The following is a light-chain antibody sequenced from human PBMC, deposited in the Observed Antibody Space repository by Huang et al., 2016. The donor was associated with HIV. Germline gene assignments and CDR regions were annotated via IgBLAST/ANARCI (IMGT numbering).Light chain of an antibody. V-gene: IGKV1-9*01. CDR2: AAS. Sequence: IQFTQSPSSLSASVGDRVTITCRASQGISSYLAWYQQKPGKAPKLQIYAASTLQSGVPSRFSGSGSGTDFTLTISSLQPEDFATYYCQQLNSYPEGFTFGPGTKVDIK. CDR3: QQLNSYPEGFT. J-gene: IGKJ3*01. CDR1: QGISSY.